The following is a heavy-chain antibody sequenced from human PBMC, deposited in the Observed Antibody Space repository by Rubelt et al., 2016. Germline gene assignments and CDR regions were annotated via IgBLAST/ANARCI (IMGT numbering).Heavy chain of an antibody. J-gene: IGHJ6*02. Sequence: QVQLQESGPGLVKPSETLSLTCSVSGVSIRSYYWSWIRQPPGKGLEWVGNIHYSGGINYNNSLKSRVAMSVDTSKRQLHLKLSSGTAAETAVYDCAREGSSGWSWMDVWGQGTTVTVSS. V-gene: IGHV4-59*12. D-gene: IGHD6-19*01. CDR2: IHYSGGI. CDR1: GVSIRSYY. CDR3: AREGSSGWSWMDV.